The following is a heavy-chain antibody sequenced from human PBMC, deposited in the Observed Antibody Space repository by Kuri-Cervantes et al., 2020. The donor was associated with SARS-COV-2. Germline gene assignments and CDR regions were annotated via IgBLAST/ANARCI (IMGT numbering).Heavy chain of an antibody. CDR2: ISGSGGST. CDR1: GFTFSSYW. V-gene: IGHV3-23*01. Sequence: GESLISCAASGFTFSSYWMSWVRQAPGKGLEWVSAISGSGGSTYYADSVKGRFTISRDNSKNTLYLQMNSLRAEDTAVYYCAKDDYSGSYNFAYWGQGTLVTVSS. CDR3: AKDDYSGSYNFAY. J-gene: IGHJ4*02. D-gene: IGHD1-26*01.